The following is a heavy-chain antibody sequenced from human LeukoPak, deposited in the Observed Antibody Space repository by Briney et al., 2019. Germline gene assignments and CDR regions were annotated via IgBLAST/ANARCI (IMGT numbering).Heavy chain of an antibody. CDR3: ARDGGERPFDY. CDR1: GFIFSSYW. CDR2: IIQDGSEK. D-gene: IGHD1-1*01. J-gene: IGHJ4*02. Sequence: GGSLRLSCAASGFIFSSYWMSWVRQAPGKGLEWVANIIQDGSEKYYVDSVKGRFTISRDNSKNTLYLQMNSLRAEDTAVYYCARDGGERPFDYWGQGTLVTVSS. V-gene: IGHV3-7*01.